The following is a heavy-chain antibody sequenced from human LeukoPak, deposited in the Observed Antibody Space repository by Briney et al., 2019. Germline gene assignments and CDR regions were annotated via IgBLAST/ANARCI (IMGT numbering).Heavy chain of an antibody. D-gene: IGHD3-22*01. V-gene: IGHV4-38-2*02. Sequence: SETLSLTCTVSGYSISSGYYWGWIRQPPGKGLEWIGSIYHSGSTYYNPSLKSRVTISVDTSKNQFSLKLSSVTAADTAVYYCAGRTYYYDSSGLDYWGQGTLVTVSS. CDR2: IYHSGST. J-gene: IGHJ4*02. CDR1: GYSISSGYY. CDR3: AGRTYYYDSSGLDY.